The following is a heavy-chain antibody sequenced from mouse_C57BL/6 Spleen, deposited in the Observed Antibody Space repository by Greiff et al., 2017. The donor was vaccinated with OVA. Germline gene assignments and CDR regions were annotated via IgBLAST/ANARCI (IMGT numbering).Heavy chain of an antibody. V-gene: IGHV5-17*01. CDR1: GFTFSDYG. CDR2: ISSGSSTI. Sequence: DVQLVESGGGLVKPGGSLKLSCAASGFTFSDYGMHWVRQAPEKGLEWVAYISSGSSTIYYADTVKGRFTISRDNAKNTLFLQMTSLRSEDTAMYYCARGPQVSYGSTWFAYWGQGTLVTVSA. J-gene: IGHJ3*01. CDR3: ARGPQVSYGSTWFAY. D-gene: IGHD1-1*01.